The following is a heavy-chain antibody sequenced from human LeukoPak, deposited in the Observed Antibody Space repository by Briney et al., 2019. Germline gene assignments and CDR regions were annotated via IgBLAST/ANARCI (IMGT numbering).Heavy chain of an antibody. J-gene: IGHJ5*02. CDR1: GGSISSYY. CDR2: INYSGSA. CDR3: ARGRLGFDP. Sequence: SETLSLTCTVSGGSISSYYWSWIRQPPGKGLEWIGYINYSGSANYNPSLKSRVTISVDTSKNQFSLKLSSVTAADTAVYYCARGRLGFDPWGRGTLVTVSS. V-gene: IGHV4-59*01. D-gene: IGHD3-22*01.